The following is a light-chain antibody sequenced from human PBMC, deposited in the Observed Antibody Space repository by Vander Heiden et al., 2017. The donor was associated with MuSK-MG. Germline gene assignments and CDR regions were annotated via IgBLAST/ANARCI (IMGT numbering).Light chain of an antibody. CDR3: SSYTSSSTPV. CDR2: DVS. CDR1: SSDVGGYNY. V-gene: IGLV2-14*03. Sequence: QSALTQPASVSGSPGHSLTISCTGTSSDVGGYNYVSWYQPPPGKAPKLMIYDVSNRPSGVSNRFSGSKSGNTASLTISGLQAEDEADYYCSSYTSSSTPVFGGGTKLTVL. J-gene: IGLJ2*01.